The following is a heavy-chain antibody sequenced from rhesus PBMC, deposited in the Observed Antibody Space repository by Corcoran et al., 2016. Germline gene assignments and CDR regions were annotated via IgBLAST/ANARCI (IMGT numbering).Heavy chain of an antibody. J-gene: IGHJ6*01. Sequence: QVQLVQSGAEVKKPGSSVKVSCKASGYTFTDYSMHWVRQAPRQGLEWMGWINPYNGNTKDAQKFQGRVTRTRDTSTSTAYMELSSLRSEDTAVYYCARDRLEQRGFYYGLDSWGQGVVVTVSS. V-gene: IGHV1S2*01. CDR3: ARDRLEQRGFYYGLDS. D-gene: IGHD1-20*01. CDR2: INPYNGNT. CDR1: GYTFTDYS.